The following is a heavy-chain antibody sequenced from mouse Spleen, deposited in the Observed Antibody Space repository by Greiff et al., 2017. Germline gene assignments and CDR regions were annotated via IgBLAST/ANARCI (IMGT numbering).Heavy chain of an antibody. CDR2: IDPANGNT. Sequence: EVQLQQSGAELVKPGASVKLSCTASGFNIKDTYMHWVKQRPEQGLEWIGRIDPANGNTKYDQKFQGKATITADTSSNTAYLQLSSLTSEDTAVFYCARYFGNSYAMDYWGQGTSVTVSS. D-gene: IGHD2-1*01. J-gene: IGHJ4*01. V-gene: IGHV14-3*02. CDR1: GFNIKDTY. CDR3: ARYFGNSYAMDY.